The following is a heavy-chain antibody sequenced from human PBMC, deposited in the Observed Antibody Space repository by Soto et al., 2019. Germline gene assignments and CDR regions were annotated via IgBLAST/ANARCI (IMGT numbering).Heavy chain of an antibody. CDR2: IYDSGIT. J-gene: IGHJ3*01. CDR1: GGSVGSGEYY. CDR3: ARDVAHGYTENV. D-gene: IGHD5-18*01. V-gene: IGHV4-30-4*01. Sequence: QVQLQESGPGLVKPSQTLSLACTVSGGSVGSGEYYYSWIRQPPGKGLEWIGYIYDSGITNYTPSLKGLVTMSLDRSNNQVSLKLSSVTAADTAVYFCARDVAHGYTENVWGHVTMVTVSS.